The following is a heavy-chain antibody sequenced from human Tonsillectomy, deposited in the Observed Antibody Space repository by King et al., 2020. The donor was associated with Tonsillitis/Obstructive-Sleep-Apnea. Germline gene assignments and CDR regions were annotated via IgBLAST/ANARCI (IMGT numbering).Heavy chain of an antibody. J-gene: IGHJ6*03. CDR1: GESFSNYY. D-gene: IGHD4-11*01. V-gene: IGHV4-34*01. CDR2: VNHSGGT. CDR3: ARGPNYGYSNYGDYDFYYMDV. Sequence: VQLQQRGAGLLKPSETLSLTCTVYGESFSNYYWTWIRQPPGKGLEWIGEVNHSGGTNYNPSLKSRVTISVDTSKNQFSLKVSSVTAADTALYYCARGPNYGYSNYGDYDFYYMDVWGKGTTVTVSS.